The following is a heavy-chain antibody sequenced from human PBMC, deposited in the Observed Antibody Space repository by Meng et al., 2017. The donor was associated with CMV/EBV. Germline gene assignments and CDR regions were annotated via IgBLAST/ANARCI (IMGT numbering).Heavy chain of an antibody. J-gene: IGHJ4*02. D-gene: IGHD3-3*01. CDR3: ASTFSDNDWNFDH. CDR1: GGSISNYY. Sequence: QVQLHESGPGLVKPSEXQPLTCTVSGGSISNYYWSWLRQPAGKGLEWIGRVYISGTTNYNPSLRNRVTMSVDTSKNQFSLNLNSVTAADTAVYYCASTFSDNDWNFDHWGQGILVTVSS. V-gene: IGHV4-4*07. CDR2: VYISGTT.